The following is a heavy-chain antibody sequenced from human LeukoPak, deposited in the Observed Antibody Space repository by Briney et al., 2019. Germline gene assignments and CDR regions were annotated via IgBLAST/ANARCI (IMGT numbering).Heavy chain of an antibody. V-gene: IGHV3-23*01. CDR2: ISGSGGST. Sequence: GGSLRLSCAASGFTFSSYAMSWVRQAPGKGLEWVSTISGSGGSTYYADSVKGRFTISRDNSKNTLYLQMNSLRAEDTAVYYCAKDQALLGTHGPFDYWGQGTLVTVSS. D-gene: IGHD3-10*01. CDR1: GFTFSSYA. CDR3: AKDQALLGTHGPFDY. J-gene: IGHJ4*02.